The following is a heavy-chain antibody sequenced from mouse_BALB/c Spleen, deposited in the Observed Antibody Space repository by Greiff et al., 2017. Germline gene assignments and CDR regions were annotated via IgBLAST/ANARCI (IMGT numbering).Heavy chain of an antibody. CDR1: GYTFTDYA. CDR3: ARPYSSGYGYYAMDY. J-gene: IGHJ4*01. Sequence: QVQLQQSGAELVRPGVSVKISCKGSGYTFTDYAMHWVKQSHAKSLEWIGVISTYYGDASYNQKFKGKATMTVDKSSSTAYMELARLTSEDSAIYYCARPYSSGYGYYAMDYWGQGTSVTVSS. V-gene: IGHV1S137*01. D-gene: IGHD3-1*01. CDR2: ISTYYGDA.